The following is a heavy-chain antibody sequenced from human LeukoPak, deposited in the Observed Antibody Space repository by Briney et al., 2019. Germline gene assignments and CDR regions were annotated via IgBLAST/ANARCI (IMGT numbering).Heavy chain of an antibody. Sequence: SETLSLTCTVSGGSISSYYWSWIRQPPGKGLEWIGYIYYSGSTNYNPSLKSRVTISVDTSKNQFSLKLSSVTAADTAVYYCARRRRILGNIVVVPAVALGRYYFDYWGQGTLVTVSS. CDR1: GGSISSYY. J-gene: IGHJ4*02. CDR3: ARRRRILGNIVVVPAVALGRYYFDY. V-gene: IGHV4-59*12. CDR2: IYYSGST. D-gene: IGHD2-2*01.